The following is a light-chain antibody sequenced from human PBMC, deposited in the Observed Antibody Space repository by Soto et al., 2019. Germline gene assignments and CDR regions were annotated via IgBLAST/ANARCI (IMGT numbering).Light chain of an antibody. CDR1: SSNIGAGYD. Sequence: QSVLTQPPSVSGAPGQRVTISCTGSSSNIGAGYDVHWYQHLPGTAPKLLIFGNTNRPSGVPDRFSGSKSDTSASLAITGLQAEDEADYYCQAYDSSLSAYVLFGGGTQLTVL. V-gene: IGLV1-40*01. CDR3: QAYDSSLSAYVL. CDR2: GNT. J-gene: IGLJ7*01.